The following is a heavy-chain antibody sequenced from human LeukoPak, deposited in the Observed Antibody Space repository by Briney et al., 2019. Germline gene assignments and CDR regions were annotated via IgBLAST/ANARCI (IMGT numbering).Heavy chain of an antibody. D-gene: IGHD6-13*01. CDR1: GGSVSSGSYY. Sequence: SETLSLTCTVSGGSVSSGSYYWSWIRQPPGKGLEWIGYIYYSGSTNYNPSLKSRITISVDTSKNQFSLKLNSVTAADTAVYYCAKALYSTSSSYYYGMDVWGQGTTVTVSS. CDR3: AKALYSTSSSYYYGMDV. CDR2: IYYSGST. J-gene: IGHJ6*02. V-gene: IGHV4-61*01.